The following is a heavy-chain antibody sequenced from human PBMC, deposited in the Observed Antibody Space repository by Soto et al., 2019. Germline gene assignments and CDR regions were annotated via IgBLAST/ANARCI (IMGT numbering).Heavy chain of an antibody. CDR2: IIPILGIA. CDR1: GGTFSSYT. V-gene: IGHV1-69*02. CDR3: ATGYCSGGSCYLNDAFDI. Sequence: QVQLVQSGAEVKKPGSSVKVSCKASGGTFSSYTISWVRQAPGQGLEWMGRIIPILGIAHYAQKFQGRVTITADKSTRTAYMELSSLRSEDTAVYYCATGYCSGGSCYLNDAFDIWGQGTMVTVSS. J-gene: IGHJ3*02. D-gene: IGHD2-15*01.